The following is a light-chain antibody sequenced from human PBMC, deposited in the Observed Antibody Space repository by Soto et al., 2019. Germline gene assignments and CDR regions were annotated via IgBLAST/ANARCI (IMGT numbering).Light chain of an antibody. J-gene: IGKJ5*01. CDR3: QQYNNWPFS. CDR2: AAS. Sequence: EIVLTQSPATLSLSPGERATLSCRASQSLSSNFLAWYQQKPGQAPRLVIYAASTRATGIPDRFSGSVSGTDFTLTISGLRSEDSAVYFCQQYNNWPFSFGQGTRLEIK. V-gene: IGKV3-15*01. CDR1: QSLSSN.